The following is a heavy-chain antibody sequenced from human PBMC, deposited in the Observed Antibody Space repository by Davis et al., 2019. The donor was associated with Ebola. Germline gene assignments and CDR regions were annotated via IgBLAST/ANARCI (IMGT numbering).Heavy chain of an antibody. CDR3: ARAPFGYNSGWYADY. Sequence: ASVKVSCKASGFILTNYAIHWVRQAPGQRLEWMGWVHGGNGNTKYSQRFQGRVTITTDTSASTVYLDLTSLRSEDTAVFYCARAPFGYNSGWYADYWGPGSLVTVSS. V-gene: IGHV1-3*01. D-gene: IGHD6-19*01. CDR2: VHGGNGNT. J-gene: IGHJ4*02. CDR1: GFILTNYA.